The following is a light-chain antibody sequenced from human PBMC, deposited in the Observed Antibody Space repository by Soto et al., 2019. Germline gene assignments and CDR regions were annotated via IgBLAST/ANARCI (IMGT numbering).Light chain of an antibody. CDR1: QSLGSRK. J-gene: IGKJ3*01. Sequence: EIVLTQSPGTLSLSPGERATLSCRASQSLGSRKLAWYQQKPGQPPRLLIHAASTRATGIPDRFSGSGSGTDFTLTISRPEPEDFAVYFCELYGGSPLSFGPGTKVDVK. V-gene: IGKV3-20*01. CDR3: ELYGGSPLS. CDR2: AAS.